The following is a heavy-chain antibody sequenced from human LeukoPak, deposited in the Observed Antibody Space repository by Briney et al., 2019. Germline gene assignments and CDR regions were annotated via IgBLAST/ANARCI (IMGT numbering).Heavy chain of an antibody. Sequence: ASVKVSCKASGYTFINYYIHWVRQAPGQGLEWMGRINPVSGATNSAQKFQGRVTMTRDTSITTAYMDLGSLRSDDTAVYYRAITYVNNAFDIWGQGTMVTVSS. CDR2: INPVSGAT. CDR3: AITYVNNAFDI. V-gene: IGHV1-2*06. J-gene: IGHJ3*02. D-gene: IGHD3-10*02. CDR1: GYTFINYY.